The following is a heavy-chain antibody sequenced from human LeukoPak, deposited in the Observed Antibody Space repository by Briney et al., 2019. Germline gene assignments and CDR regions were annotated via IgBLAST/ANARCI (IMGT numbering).Heavy chain of an antibody. J-gene: IGHJ3*02. CDR2: ISYDGSNK. Sequence: PGGSLRLSCAASGFTFSSYAMHWVRQAPGKGLEWVAVISYDGSNKYYADSVKGRFTISRDNSKNTLYLQMNSLRAEDTAVYYCAKDIRTTVNKGAFDIWGQGTMVTVSS. V-gene: IGHV3-30-3*01. CDR3: AKDIRTTVNKGAFDI. D-gene: IGHD4-17*01. CDR1: GFTFSSYA.